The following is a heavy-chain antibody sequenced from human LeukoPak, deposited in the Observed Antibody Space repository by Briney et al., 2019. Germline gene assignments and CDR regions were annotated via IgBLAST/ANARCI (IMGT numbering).Heavy chain of an antibody. CDR1: SYTFTSYG. Sequence: ASVKVSCKASSYTFTSYGISWVRQAPGQGLEWMGWISAYNGNTNYAQKLQGRVTMTTDTSTSTAYMELRSLRSDDTAVYYCARPVGYSYVYYFDYWGQGTLVTVSS. V-gene: IGHV1-18*01. D-gene: IGHD5-18*01. J-gene: IGHJ4*02. CDR3: ARPVGYSYVYYFDY. CDR2: ISAYNGNT.